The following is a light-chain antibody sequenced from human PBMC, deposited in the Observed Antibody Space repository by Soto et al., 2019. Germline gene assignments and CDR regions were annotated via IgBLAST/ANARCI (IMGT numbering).Light chain of an antibody. Sequence: QSVLTQPPSASGTPGLRVTISCSGSSSNIARSFVYWYQQVPGTAPTLLIFKNNLRPSGVPDRFSGSKSGTSASLAISGLRVEEEADYYCVAWDASLSGYVCGTGTKVTVL. CDR2: KNN. CDR3: VAWDASLSGYV. V-gene: IGLV1-47*01. CDR1: SSNIARSF. J-gene: IGLJ1*01.